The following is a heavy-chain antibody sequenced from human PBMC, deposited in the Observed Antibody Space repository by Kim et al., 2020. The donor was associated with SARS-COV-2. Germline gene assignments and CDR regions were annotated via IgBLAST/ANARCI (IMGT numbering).Heavy chain of an antibody. Sequence: GGSLRLSCAASGFTFSSYAMSWVRQAPGKGLEWVSAISGSGGSTYYADSVKGRFTISRDNSKNTLYLQMNSLRAEDTAVYYCAKVGGYCSGGSCYHDAFDIWGQGTMVTVSS. CDR2: ISGSGGST. CDR1: GFTFSSYA. V-gene: IGHV3-23*01. D-gene: IGHD2-15*01. J-gene: IGHJ3*02. CDR3: AKVGGYCSGGSCYHDAFDI.